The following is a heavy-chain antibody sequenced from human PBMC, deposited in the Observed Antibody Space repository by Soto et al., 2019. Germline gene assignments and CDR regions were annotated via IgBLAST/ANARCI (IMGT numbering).Heavy chain of an antibody. D-gene: IGHD6-13*01. CDR2: INHSGST. CDR3: ARGSGMTGYSSSYYYYGMDV. V-gene: IGHV4-34*01. Sequence: SETLSLTCAVYGGSFSGYYWSWIRQPPGKGLEWIGEINHSGSTNYNPSLKSRVTISVDTSKNQFSLKLSSVTAADTAVYYCARGSGMTGYSSSYYYYGMDVWGQGTTVTVSS. J-gene: IGHJ6*02. CDR1: GGSFSGYY.